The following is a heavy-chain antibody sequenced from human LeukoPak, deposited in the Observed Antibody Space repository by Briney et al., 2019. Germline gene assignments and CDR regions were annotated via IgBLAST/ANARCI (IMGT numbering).Heavy chain of an antibody. V-gene: IGHV4-59*01. CDR3: ASDWDDVFDI. Sequence: SETLSLTCTVSGGSITSYYWTWIRQPPGKGLEWIGYIYYSGNINYNPSLKSRVTLSIDRSKNQFSLELSSVTAADTAIYYCASDWDDVFDIWGQGTMVTVSS. D-gene: IGHD1-26*01. CDR1: GGSITSYY. CDR2: IYYSGNI. J-gene: IGHJ3*02.